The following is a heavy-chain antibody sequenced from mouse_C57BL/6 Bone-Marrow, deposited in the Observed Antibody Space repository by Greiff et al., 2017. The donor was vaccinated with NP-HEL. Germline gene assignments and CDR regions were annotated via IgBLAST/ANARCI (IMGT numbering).Heavy chain of an antibody. CDR2: ISDGGSYT. CDR3: ARDLDYYGSSPWFAY. D-gene: IGHD1-1*01. V-gene: IGHV5-4*01. Sequence: DVMLVESGGGLVKPGGSLKLSCAASGFTFSSYAMSWVRQTPEKRLEWVATISDGGSYTYYPDNVKGRFTISRDNAKNNLYLQMSHLKSEDTAMYYCARDLDYYGSSPWFAYWGQGTLVTVSA. J-gene: IGHJ3*01. CDR1: GFTFSSYA.